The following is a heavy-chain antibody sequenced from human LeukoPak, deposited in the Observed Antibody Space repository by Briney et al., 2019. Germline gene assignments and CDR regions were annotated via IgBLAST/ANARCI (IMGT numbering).Heavy chain of an antibody. J-gene: IGHJ6*02. CDR3: AKDLLGRQLWLRVSYYYGMDV. CDR2: ISYDGSNK. CDR1: GFTFSSYG. D-gene: IGHD5-18*01. V-gene: IGHV3-30*18. Sequence: GGSLRLSCAASGFTFSSYGMHWVRQAPGKGLEWVAVISYDGSNKYYADSVKGRFIISRDNSKNTLYLQMNSLRAEDTAVYYCAKDLLGRQLWLRVSYYYGMDVWGQGTTVTVSS.